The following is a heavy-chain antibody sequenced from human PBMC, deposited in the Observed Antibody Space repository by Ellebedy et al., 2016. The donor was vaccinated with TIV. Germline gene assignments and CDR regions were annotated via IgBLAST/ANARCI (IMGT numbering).Heavy chain of an antibody. CDR2: INPNSGGT. CDR1: GYTFTGYY. V-gene: IGHV1-2*02. CDR3: ARGWRSGSYYNVVYYGMDV. J-gene: IGHJ6*02. D-gene: IGHD3-10*01. Sequence: GESLKISCKGSGYTFTGYYMHWVRQAPGQGLEWMGWINPNSGGTNYAQKFQGRVTMTRDTSISTAYMELSRLRSDDTAVYYCARGWRSGSYYNVVYYGMDVWGQGTTVTVSS.